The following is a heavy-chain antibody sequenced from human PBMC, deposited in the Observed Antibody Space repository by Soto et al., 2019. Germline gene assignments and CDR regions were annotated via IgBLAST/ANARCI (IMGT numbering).Heavy chain of an antibody. Sequence: GGSLRLSCAASGFTFNTYTMNWVRQAPGKGLEWVSSISDSSTYIYYADSLKGRFTISRDNAKNSLYLQMNSLRAEDTAVYYCARMGAGYCVSISCYPSPTMGYGMDVWGQGTTVTSP. D-gene: IGHD2-2*01. J-gene: IGHJ6*02. CDR3: ARMGAGYCVSISCYPSPTMGYGMDV. CDR2: ISDSSTYI. V-gene: IGHV3-21*01. CDR1: GFTFNTYT.